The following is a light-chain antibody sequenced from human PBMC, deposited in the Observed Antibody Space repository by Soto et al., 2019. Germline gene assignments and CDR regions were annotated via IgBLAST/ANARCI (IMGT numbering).Light chain of an antibody. CDR2: EVS. J-gene: IGLJ1*01. CDR1: SSDVGNYNS. V-gene: IGLV2-23*02. CDR3: CSYAGSSTCV. Sequence: QSALTQPASVSGSPGQSITISCTGTSSDVGNYNSVSWYQQHPGKAPKLMIYEVSKRPSGVSNHFSGSKSGNTASLTISGLQAEDEADYYCCSYAGSSTCVFGTGTKVTVL.